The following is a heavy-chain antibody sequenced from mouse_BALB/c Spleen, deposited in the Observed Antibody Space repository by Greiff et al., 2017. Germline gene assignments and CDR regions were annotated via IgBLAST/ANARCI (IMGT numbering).Heavy chain of an antibody. CDR1: GFPLNGYC. D-gene: IGHD5-5*01. V-gene: IGHV2-6-7*01. CDR2: IWGDGST. J-gene: IGHJ1*01. CDR3: ARVGVLPDWYFDV. Sequence: VPLQESGPCLVAPSQSLSITCTGSGFPLNGYCVNLVRQPPGKGLEWLGMIWGDGSTDYNSALKSRLSISKDNSKSQVFLKMNSLQTDDTARYYCARVGVLPDWYFDVWGAGTTVTVSS.